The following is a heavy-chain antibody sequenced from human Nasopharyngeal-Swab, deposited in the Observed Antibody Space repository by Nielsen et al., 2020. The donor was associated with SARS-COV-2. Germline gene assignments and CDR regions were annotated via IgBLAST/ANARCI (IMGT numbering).Heavy chain of an antibody. CDR2: TYYRSKWYN. CDR3: ARDVTIFGVVIFYGMDV. D-gene: IGHD3-3*01. V-gene: IGHV6-1*01. J-gene: IGHJ6*02. Sequence: WIRQSPSRGLEWLGRTYYRSKWYNDYAVSVKGRITINPDTSKNQFSLQLNSVTPEDTAGYYCARDVTIFGVVIFYGMDVWGQGTTVTVSS.